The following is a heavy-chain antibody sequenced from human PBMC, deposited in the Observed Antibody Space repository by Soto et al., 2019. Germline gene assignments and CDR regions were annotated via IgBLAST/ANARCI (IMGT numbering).Heavy chain of an antibody. V-gene: IGHV3-33*01. D-gene: IGHD1-26*01. CDR3: ARSYDGSYWFLGH. Sequence: GGSLRLSCAASGFIFNDYGMHWVRQAPGKGLEWVAVIWYDGSKKYYADSVKGRFTISRDNSKSTVSLQMNNLRAEDTAVYYCARSYDGSYWFLGHWGQGTLVTVS. CDR1: GFIFNDYG. J-gene: IGHJ4*02. CDR2: IWYDGSKK.